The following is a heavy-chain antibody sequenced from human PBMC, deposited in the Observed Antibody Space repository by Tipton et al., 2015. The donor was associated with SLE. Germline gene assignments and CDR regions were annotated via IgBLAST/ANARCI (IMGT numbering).Heavy chain of an antibody. CDR1: GGSISSGSYY. V-gene: IGHV4-61*01. Sequence: TLSLTCTVSGGSISSGSYYWSWIRQPPGKGLEWIDYIYYTGITNYNPSLQSRVTMSVDTSKNQFSLKLSSVTAADTAVYYCAREGPGLRPISDWGQGTLVTVSS. J-gene: IGHJ4*02. CDR3: AREGPGLRPISD. CDR2: IYYTGIT. D-gene: IGHD5-12*01.